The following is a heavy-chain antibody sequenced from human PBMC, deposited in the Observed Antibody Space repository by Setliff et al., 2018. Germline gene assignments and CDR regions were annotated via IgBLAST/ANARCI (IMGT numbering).Heavy chain of an antibody. D-gene: IGHD3-3*01. CDR3: ARESTAKNFWGEYSDY. V-gene: IGHV1-46*01. CDR2: INPSDGST. J-gene: IGHJ4*02. CDR1: GYTFTTYY. Sequence: ASVKVSCKASGYTFTTYYMHWVRQAPGQGLEWMGVINPSDGSTTYAQKVQGRVKMTRDTSTNTVYMQLSSLRSEDTAVYYCARESTAKNFWGEYSDYWGQGTLVTVSS.